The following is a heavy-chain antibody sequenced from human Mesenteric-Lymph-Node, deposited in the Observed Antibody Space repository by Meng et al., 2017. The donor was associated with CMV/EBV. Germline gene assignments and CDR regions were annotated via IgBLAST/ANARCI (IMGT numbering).Heavy chain of an antibody. Sequence: GGSLRLSCAASGFTVGTNFMSWVRQAPGKGLEWLSHISSTGSIMYYADSVEGRFTISRDNAKSSLYLEMNSLRAEDTAIYYCAREERDYDFWSGYYNVDYWGQGTLVTVSS. D-gene: IGHD3-3*01. V-gene: IGHV3-11*04. CDR2: ISSTGSIM. J-gene: IGHJ4*02. CDR1: GFTVGTNF. CDR3: AREERDYDFWSGYYNVDY.